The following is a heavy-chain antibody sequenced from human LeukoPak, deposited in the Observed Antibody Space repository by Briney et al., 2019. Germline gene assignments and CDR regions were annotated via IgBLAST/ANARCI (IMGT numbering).Heavy chain of an antibody. CDR3: ARKDYYGSGNYVAWGGAFDV. V-gene: IGHV3-7*01. Sequence: GGSLRLSCEASGFSFSSYWMTWVRQAPGKGLEWVANIKQDGSEKYYVDSVKGRFTISRDNAKISVFLQMNSLRAEDTAVYYCARKDYYGSGNYVAWGGAFDVWGRGTTVTVSS. CDR1: GFSFSSYW. D-gene: IGHD3-10*01. CDR2: IKQDGSEK. J-gene: IGHJ3*01.